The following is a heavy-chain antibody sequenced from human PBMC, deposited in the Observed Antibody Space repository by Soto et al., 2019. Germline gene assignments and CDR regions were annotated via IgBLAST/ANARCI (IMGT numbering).Heavy chain of an antibody. CDR1: GYTFTSYA. CDR3: AATPTLVGTKAYYYYVIDV. J-gene: IGHJ6*02. Sequence: ASVKVSCKASGYTFTSYAMHWVRQAPGQRLEWMGWISAGNGNTKYSQKFQGRVTITRDTSASTAYMELSSLRSEDTAVYYCAATPTLVGTKAYYYYVIDVWGQRSSVTGSS. CDR2: ISAGNGNT. V-gene: IGHV1-3*01. D-gene: IGHD1-1*01.